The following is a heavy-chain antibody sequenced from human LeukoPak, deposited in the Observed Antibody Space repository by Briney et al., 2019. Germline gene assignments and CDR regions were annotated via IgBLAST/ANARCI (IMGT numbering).Heavy chain of an antibody. D-gene: IGHD2-2*01. CDR2: ISYDGSNK. V-gene: IGHV3-30-3*01. CDR1: GFTFSSYA. Sequence: GGSLRLSCAASGFTFSSYATHWVRQAPGKGLEWVAVISYDGSNKYYADSVKGRFTISRDNSKNTLYLQMNSLRAEDTAVYYCARDHCSSTSCYGYHYYYGMDVWGQGTTVTVSS. J-gene: IGHJ6*02. CDR3: ARDHCSSTSCYGYHYYYGMDV.